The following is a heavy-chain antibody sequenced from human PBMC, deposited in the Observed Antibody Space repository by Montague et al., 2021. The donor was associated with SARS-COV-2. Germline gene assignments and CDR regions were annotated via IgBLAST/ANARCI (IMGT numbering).Heavy chain of an antibody. D-gene: IGHD3-16*01. CDR3: ARHRDNLGSLNWFVP. V-gene: IGHV4-39*01. CDR1: AGAIRDTDYF. CDR2: IYYSGTT. Sequence: SETLSLTCTVSAGAIRDTDYFWGWIRQPPGKGLEWIGSIYYSGTTYHNPSLKSRVTISVDTSKNQFSLKLSSVTAADTAVYFCARHRDNLGSLNWFVPWGQGTLVTVSS. J-gene: IGHJ5*02.